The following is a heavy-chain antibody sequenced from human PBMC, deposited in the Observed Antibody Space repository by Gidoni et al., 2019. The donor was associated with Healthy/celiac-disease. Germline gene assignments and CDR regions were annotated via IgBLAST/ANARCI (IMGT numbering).Heavy chain of an antibody. V-gene: IGHV3-7*01. CDR1: GFTFRSYW. CDR2: IKQDGSEK. Sequence: EVQLVESGGGLVQPGGSLRLSCAASGFTFRSYWMSWVRQAPGKGLEWVDNIKQDGSEKYYVDSVKGRFTISRDNAKNSLYLQMNSLRAEDTAVYYCARDPDIVVVPAAMGFDYWGQGTLVTVSS. J-gene: IGHJ4*02. D-gene: IGHD2-2*01. CDR3: ARDPDIVVVPAAMGFDY.